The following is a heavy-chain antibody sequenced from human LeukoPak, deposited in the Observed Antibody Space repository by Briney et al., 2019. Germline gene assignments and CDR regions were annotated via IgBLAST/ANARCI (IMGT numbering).Heavy chain of an antibody. CDR1: GGSFSGYY. CDR2: INHSGST. Sequence: SETLSLTCAVYGGSFSGYYWSWIRQPPGKGLEWIGEINHSGSTNYNPSLKSRVTISVDTSKNQFSLKLSSVTAADTAVYYCARLRLQRVVDYWGQGTLVTVSS. V-gene: IGHV4-34*01. CDR3: ARLRLQRVVDY. D-gene: IGHD5-24*01. J-gene: IGHJ4*02.